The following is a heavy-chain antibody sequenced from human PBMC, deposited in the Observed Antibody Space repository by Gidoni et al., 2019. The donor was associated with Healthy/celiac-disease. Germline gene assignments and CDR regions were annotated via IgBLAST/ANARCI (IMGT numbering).Heavy chain of an antibody. J-gene: IGHJ5*02. CDR1: GGSISSYY. CDR2: IYYSGST. CDR3: ARGIAAAGTNWFDP. Sequence: VQLQESGPGLVKPSETLSLTCTVSGGSISSYYWSWIRQPPGKGLEWIGYIYYSGSTNYNPSLKSRVTISVDTSKNQFSLKLSSVTAADTAVYYCARGIAAAGTNWFDPWGQGTLVTVSS. V-gene: IGHV4-59*01. D-gene: IGHD6-13*01.